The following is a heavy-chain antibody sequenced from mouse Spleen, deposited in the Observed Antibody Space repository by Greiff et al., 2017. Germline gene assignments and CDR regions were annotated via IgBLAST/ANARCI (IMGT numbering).Heavy chain of an antibody. CDR1: GFTFSSYG. D-gene: IGHD2-5*01. J-gene: IGHJ4*01. Sequence: EVKLMESGGDLVKPGGSLKLSCAASGFTFSSYGMSWVRQTPDKRLEWVATISSGGSYTYYPDSVKGRFTISRDNAKNTLYLQMSSLKSEDTAMYYCARGGYYSNSYYYAMDYWGQGTSVTVSS. V-gene: IGHV5-6*01. CDR3: ARGGYYSNSYYYAMDY. CDR2: ISSGGSYT.